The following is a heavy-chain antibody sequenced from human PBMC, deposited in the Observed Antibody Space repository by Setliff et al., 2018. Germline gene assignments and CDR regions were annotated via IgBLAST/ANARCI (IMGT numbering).Heavy chain of an antibody. CDR3: AKRGTAMDN. Sequence: GGSLRLSCAASGFTFSGHGMSWVRQAPAKGLEWVSTITSDGGTTWYADSVKGRFTIYRDRSKNTVYLQMDRLRAEDTAVYYCAKRGTAMDNWGQGTLVTVSS. CDR1: GFTFSGHG. CDR2: ITSDGGTT. V-gene: IGHV3-23*01. J-gene: IGHJ4*02. D-gene: IGHD5-18*01.